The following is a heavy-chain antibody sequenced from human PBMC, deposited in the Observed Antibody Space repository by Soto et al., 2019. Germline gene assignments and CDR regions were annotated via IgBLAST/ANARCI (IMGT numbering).Heavy chain of an antibody. CDR2: IIPIFGTA. Sequence: GASVKVSCKASGGTFSSYAISWVRQAPGQGLEWMGGIIPIFGTANYAQKFQGRVTITADESTSTAYMELSSLRSEDTAVYYCARNERREKTKDPLDYWGQGHLVTVSS. V-gene: IGHV1-69*13. CDR1: GGTFSSYA. CDR3: ARNERREKTKDPLDY. J-gene: IGHJ4*02.